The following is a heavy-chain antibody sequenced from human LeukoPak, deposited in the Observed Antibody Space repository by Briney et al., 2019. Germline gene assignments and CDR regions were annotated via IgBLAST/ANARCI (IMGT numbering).Heavy chain of an antibody. Sequence: SETLSLTCTVSGGSISSYFWSWIRQPAGKGLEWIGRIYTSGSTNYNPSLKSRVTISVDTSKNQFSLKLSSVTAADTAVYYCARVFSTNYYDHRGWFDPWGQGTLVTVSS. CDR1: GGSISSYF. J-gene: IGHJ5*02. V-gene: IGHV4-4*07. CDR3: ARVFSTNYYDHRGWFDP. CDR2: IYTSGST. D-gene: IGHD3-22*01.